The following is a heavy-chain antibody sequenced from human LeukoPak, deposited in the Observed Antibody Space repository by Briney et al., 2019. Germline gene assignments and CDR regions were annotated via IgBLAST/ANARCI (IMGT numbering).Heavy chain of an antibody. D-gene: IGHD4-17*01. J-gene: IGHJ3*02. CDR2: INHSGST. V-gene: IGHV4-34*01. CDR3: ARATYGDYVVRFRSFGMSAFDI. CDR1: GGSFSGYY. Sequence: SETLSFTCAVYGGSFSGYYWSWIRQPPGKGLEWIGEINHSGSTNYNPSLKSRVTISVDTSKNQFSLKLSSVTAADTAVYYCARATYGDYVVRFRSFGMSAFDIWGQGTMVTVSS.